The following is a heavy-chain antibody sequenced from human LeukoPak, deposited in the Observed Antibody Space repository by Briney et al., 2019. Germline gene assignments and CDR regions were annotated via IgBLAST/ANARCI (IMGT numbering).Heavy chain of an antibody. CDR2: IYDSGST. J-gene: IGHJ4*02. Sequence: PSETLSLTCTVSGGSISSYYWSWIRQPPGKGLEWIGYIYDSGSTNYNPSLKSRVTISVDTSKNHFSLKLSSLTAADTAVYYCARWFSSGSYIDYWGQGTLVTVSS. V-gene: IGHV4-59*12. D-gene: IGHD3-10*01. CDR1: GGSISSYY. CDR3: ARWFSSGSYIDY.